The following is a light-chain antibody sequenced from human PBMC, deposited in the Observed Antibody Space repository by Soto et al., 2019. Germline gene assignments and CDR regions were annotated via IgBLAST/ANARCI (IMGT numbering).Light chain of an antibody. V-gene: IGKV3-20*01. Sequence: EIVLTQSPGTLSLSPGESATLSCRASQSVSRSSLAWYQPKPGQAPRLLIYGASNRATGIPDRFSGGGSGTDFTLTISRLEPEDFAVYYCQQYGSSPPYTFGQGTKLEIK. CDR1: QSVSRSS. J-gene: IGKJ2*01. CDR3: QQYGSSPPYT. CDR2: GAS.